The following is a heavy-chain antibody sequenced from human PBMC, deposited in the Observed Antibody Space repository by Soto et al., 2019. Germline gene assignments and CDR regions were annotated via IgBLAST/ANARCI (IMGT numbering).Heavy chain of an antibody. Sequence: GGSLRLSCAASGFTFSSYAMSWVRQAPGKGLEWVSAIGGSGTSTYYADSVKGPFTISRDNSKNTLYLQMNSLRAEDTAVYYCARTYYYDSSGYYRTFDYWGQGTLVTVSS. D-gene: IGHD3-22*01. V-gene: IGHV3-23*01. CDR3: ARTYYYDSSGYYRTFDY. CDR1: GFTFSSYA. J-gene: IGHJ4*02. CDR2: IGGSGTST.